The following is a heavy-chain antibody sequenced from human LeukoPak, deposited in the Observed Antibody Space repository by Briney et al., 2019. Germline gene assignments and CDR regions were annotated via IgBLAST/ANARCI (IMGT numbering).Heavy chain of an antibody. V-gene: IGHV3-23*01. J-gene: IGHJ4*02. CDR3: AEAYNWNDGYDY. CDR2: IIGGGDST. CDR1: GFTFSSYA. Sequence: SGGSLRLSCAASGFTFSSYAMSWVRQAPGTGLEWVSAIIGGGDSTNYADSVKGRFTISRDNSKNTLYLQMNSLRAEDTAVYYCAEAYNWNDGYDYWGQGTLVTVSS. D-gene: IGHD1-20*01.